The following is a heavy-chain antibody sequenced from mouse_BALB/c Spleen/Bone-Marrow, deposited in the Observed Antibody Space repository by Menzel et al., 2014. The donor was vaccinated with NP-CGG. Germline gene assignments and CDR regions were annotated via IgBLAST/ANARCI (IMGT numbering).Heavy chain of an antibody. CDR2: INYSGST. D-gene: IGHD2-1*01. Sequence: EVQLQQSGPSLVKPSQTLSLTCSVTGDSITNGYWNWIRKFPGNKLEYMGYINYSGSTYYNPSLKSRISITRDTSKNXFFLQLNSLTTEDTATYYCVRSGYYGSYPASYWGQGTLVTVSA. CDR1: GDSITNGY. V-gene: IGHV3-8*02. J-gene: IGHJ3*01. CDR3: VRSGYYGSYPASY.